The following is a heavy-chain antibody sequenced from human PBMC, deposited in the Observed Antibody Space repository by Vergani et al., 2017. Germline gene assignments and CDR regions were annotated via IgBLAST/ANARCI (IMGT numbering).Heavy chain of an antibody. CDR1: GSSISSGDYY. CDR3: ARDRVYDYVWGNYRYLDY. D-gene: IGHD3-16*02. Sequence: QMQLQESGPGLVKPSQTLSLTCTVSGSSISSGDYYWSWIRQPPGKGLEWIGYIYYSGSTYYNPSLKSRVTISVDTSKNQFSLKLSSVTAADTAVYYCARDRVYDYVWGNYRYLDYWGQGTLVTVSS. V-gene: IGHV4-30-4*08. J-gene: IGHJ4*02. CDR2: IYYSGST.